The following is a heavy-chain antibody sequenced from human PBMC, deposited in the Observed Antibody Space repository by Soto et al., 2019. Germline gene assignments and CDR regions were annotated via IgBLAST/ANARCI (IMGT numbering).Heavy chain of an antibody. V-gene: IGHV1-3*01. CDR3: ARPIGGYSGYVKTYYYYGMDV. J-gene: IGHJ6*02. D-gene: IGHD5-12*01. CDR2: INAGNGNT. Sequence: ASVKVSCKASGYTVTSYAMHLVRQAPGQRLEWMGWINAGNGNTKYSQKFQGRVTITRDTSASTAYMELSSLRSEDTAVYYCARPIGGYSGYVKTYYYYGMDVWGQGTTVTVS. CDR1: GYTVTSYA.